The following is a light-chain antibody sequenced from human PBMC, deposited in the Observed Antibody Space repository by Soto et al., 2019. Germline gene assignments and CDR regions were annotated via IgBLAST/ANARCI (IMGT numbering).Light chain of an antibody. CDR1: SSDVGAYNY. CDR2: EVN. J-gene: IGLJ3*02. Sequence: QSALTQPPSASGSPGQSVTISCTGTSSDVGAYNYVSWYQQHPGKAPKLMIYEVNNRPSGVPDRFSGSKSGKTASLTVSGLQAEDEADYYCTSYASSNTWVFGGGTKVTVL. V-gene: IGLV2-8*01. CDR3: TSYASSNTWV.